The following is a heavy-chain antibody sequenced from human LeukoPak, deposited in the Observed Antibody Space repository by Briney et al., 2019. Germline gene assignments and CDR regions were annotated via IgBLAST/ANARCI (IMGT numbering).Heavy chain of an antibody. CDR1: GFTFSSYG. D-gene: IGHD6-13*01. CDR2: ISGSGGST. CDR3: AKGPYSSGWYYFDY. V-gene: IGHV3-23*01. Sequence: GGSLRLSCAASGFTFSSYGMSWVRQAPGKGLEWVSDISGSGGSTYYAESVKGRFTISRDNSKNTLFLQMNSLRAEDTAVYYCAKGPYSSGWYYFDYWGQGTLVTVSS. J-gene: IGHJ4*02.